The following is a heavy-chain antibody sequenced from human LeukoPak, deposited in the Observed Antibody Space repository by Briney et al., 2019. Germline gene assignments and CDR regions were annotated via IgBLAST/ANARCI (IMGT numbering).Heavy chain of an antibody. J-gene: IGHJ4*02. D-gene: IGHD2-2*01. CDR1: GYTFTGYY. CDR2: INPNSGGT. Sequence: ASVKVSCKASGYTFTGYYMHWERQAPGQGLEWMGWINPNSGGTNYAQKFQGRVTMTRDTSISTAYMELSRLRSDDTAVYYCARSPVIVVVPAATDYWGQGTLVTVSS. V-gene: IGHV1-2*02. CDR3: ARSPVIVVVPAATDY.